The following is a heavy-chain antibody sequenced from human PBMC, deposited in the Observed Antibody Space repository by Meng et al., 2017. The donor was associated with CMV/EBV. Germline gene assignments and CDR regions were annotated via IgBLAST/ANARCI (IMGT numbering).Heavy chain of an antibody. D-gene: IGHD6-13*01. Sequence: GSLRLSCTVSGGSVSSGSYYWSWIRQPPGKGLEWIGYIYYSGSTNYNPSLKSRVTISVDTSKNQFSLKLSSVTAADTAVYYCARDSQTPGIAAVGPVDYYYGMDVWGQGTTVTAP. J-gene: IGHJ6*02. CDR3: ARDSQTPGIAAVGPVDYYYGMDV. V-gene: IGHV4-61*01. CDR2: IYYSGST. CDR1: GGSVSSGSYY.